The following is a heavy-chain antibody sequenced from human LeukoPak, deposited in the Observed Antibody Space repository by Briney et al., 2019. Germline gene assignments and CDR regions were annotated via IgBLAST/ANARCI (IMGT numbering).Heavy chain of an antibody. Sequence: ASETLSLTCTVSGGSISSYYWSWIRQPPGKGLEWIGYIYYSGSTSYNPSLKSRVTISVDTSKNQFSLKLSSVTAADTAVYYCARWYPKMNWFDPWGQGTLVTVSS. CDR3: ARWYPKMNWFDP. V-gene: IGHV4-59*01. D-gene: IGHD2-15*01. CDR1: GGSISSYY. CDR2: IYYSGST. J-gene: IGHJ5*02.